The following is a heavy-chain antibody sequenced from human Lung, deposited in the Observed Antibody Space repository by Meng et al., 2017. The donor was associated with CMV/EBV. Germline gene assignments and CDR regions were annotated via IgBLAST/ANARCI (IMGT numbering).Heavy chain of an antibody. Sequence: AESLSLXXEASGFSLSSYNMNWVRHAQGKGLEWVSAMSSSSSYTYYADSVKGRLTISRDNTKHSLYLQMNSLIAEDTAVYYCAREVFSTGNYYPDAFDIWGQGTLVTVSS. CDR3: AREVFSTGNYYPDAFDI. D-gene: IGHD1-26*01. CDR2: MSSSSSYT. V-gene: IGHV3-21*01. J-gene: IGHJ3*02. CDR1: GFSLSSYN.